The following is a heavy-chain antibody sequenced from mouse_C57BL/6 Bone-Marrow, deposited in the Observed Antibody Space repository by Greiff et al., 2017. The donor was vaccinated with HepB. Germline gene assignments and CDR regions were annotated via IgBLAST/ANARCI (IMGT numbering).Heavy chain of an antibody. CDR3: ARWDTTEFDY. CDR1: GYAFSSSW. CDR2: IYPGDGDT. Sequence: VQLQQSGPELVKPGASVKISCKASGYAFSSSWMNWVKQRPGKGLEWIGRIYPGDGDTNYNGKFKGKATLTADKSSSTAYMQLSSLTSEDSAVYFCARWDTTEFDYWGQGTTLTVSS. V-gene: IGHV1-82*01. D-gene: IGHD1-1*01. J-gene: IGHJ2*01.